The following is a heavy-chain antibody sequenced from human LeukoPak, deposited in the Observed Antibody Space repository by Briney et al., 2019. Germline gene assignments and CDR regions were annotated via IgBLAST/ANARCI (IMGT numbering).Heavy chain of an antibody. CDR1: GFTVSSNY. J-gene: IGHJ6*02. D-gene: IGHD6-19*01. Sequence: SGGSLRLSCAASGFTVSSNYMSWVRQAPGKGLEWVSVIYSGGSTYYADSVKGRFTISRDNSKNTLYLQMNSLRAEDTAVYYCARANLGYSSGPYYYYGMDVRGQGTTVTVSS. CDR3: ARANLGYSSGPYYYYGMDV. V-gene: IGHV3-66*01. CDR2: IYSGGST.